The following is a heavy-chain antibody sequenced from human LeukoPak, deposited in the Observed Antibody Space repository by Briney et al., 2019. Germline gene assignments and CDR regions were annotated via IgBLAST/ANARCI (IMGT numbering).Heavy chain of an antibody. J-gene: IGHJ5*02. D-gene: IGHD5-18*01. CDR1: GFTFSSYS. V-gene: IGHV3-21*01. CDR3: ARDPDSYGCAAMPTRFDP. CDR2: ISSSSSYI. Sequence: KPGGSLRLSCAASGFTFSSYSMNWVRQAPGKGLEWVSSISSSSSYIYYADSVKGRFTISRDNAKNSLYLQMNSLRAEDTAVYYCARDPDSYGCAAMPTRFDPWGQGTLVTVSS.